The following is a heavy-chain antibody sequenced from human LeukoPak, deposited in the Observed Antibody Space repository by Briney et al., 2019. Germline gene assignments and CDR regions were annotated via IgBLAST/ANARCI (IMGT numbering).Heavy chain of an antibody. V-gene: IGHV3-21*01. CDR2: ISSSSSYI. CDR1: GFTFSSYS. CDR3: ASRNGVVVAATDFDY. D-gene: IGHD2-15*01. J-gene: IGHJ4*02. Sequence: GGSLRLSCAASGFTFSSYSMNWVRQAPGKGLEWVSSISSSSSYIYYADSVKGRFTISRDNAKNSLYLQMNSLRAEDTAVYYCASRNGVVVAATDFDYWGQGTLVTVSS.